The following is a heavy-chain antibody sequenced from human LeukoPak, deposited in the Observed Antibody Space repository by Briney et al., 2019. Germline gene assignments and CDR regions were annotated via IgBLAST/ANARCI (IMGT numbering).Heavy chain of an antibody. V-gene: IGHV1-8*02. CDR1: GYTFTSYG. Sequence: ASVKVSCKASGYTFTSYGISWVRQAPGHGLEWMGWMNPNSGNTGYAQKFQGRVTMTRNSSISTAYMELSSLRSEDTAVYYCARGRGIAVAGNWFDPWGQGTLVTVSS. CDR2: MNPNSGNT. D-gene: IGHD6-19*01. J-gene: IGHJ5*02. CDR3: ARGRGIAVAGNWFDP.